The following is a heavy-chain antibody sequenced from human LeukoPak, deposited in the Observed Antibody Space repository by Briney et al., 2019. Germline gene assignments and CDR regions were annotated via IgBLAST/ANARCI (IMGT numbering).Heavy chain of an antibody. CDR2: IIPIFGTA. V-gene: IGHV1-69*13. CDR3: ARGSSGYYFFDY. J-gene: IGHJ4*02. CDR1: GGTFSSYA. Sequence: ASVKVSCKASGGTFSSYAISWVRQAPGQGLEWMGGIIPIFGTANYAQKFQGRVTITADESTSTAYMELSSLRSDDTAVYYCARGSSGYYFFDYWGQGTLVTVSS. D-gene: IGHD3-22*01.